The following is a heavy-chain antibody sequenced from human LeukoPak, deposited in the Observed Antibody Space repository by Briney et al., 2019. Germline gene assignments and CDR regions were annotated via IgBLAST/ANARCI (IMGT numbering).Heavy chain of an antibody. D-gene: IGHD1-26*01. CDR2: IYHSGST. CDR1: GYSIGSGYY. J-gene: IGHJ3*02. V-gene: IGHV4-38-2*01. CDR3: ARQELLNAFDI. Sequence: SETLSLTCAVSGYSIGSGYYWGWIRQPPGKELEWIGSIYHSGSTYYNPSLKSRVTISVDTSKNQFSLKLSSVTAADTAVYYCARQELLNAFDIWGQGTMVTVSS.